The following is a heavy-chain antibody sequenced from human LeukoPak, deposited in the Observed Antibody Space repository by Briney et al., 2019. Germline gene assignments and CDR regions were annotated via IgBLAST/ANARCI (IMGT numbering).Heavy chain of an antibody. CDR3: ARGFKGYCSSTSCYLDYYYGMDV. CDR2: ISAYNGNT. J-gene: IGHJ6*02. Sequence: ASVKVSCKASGYTFTSYGISWVRQAPGQGLEWMGWISAYNGNTNYAQKLQGRVTMTTDTSTSTAYMELRSLRSDDTAVYYCARGFKGYCSSTSCYLDYYYGMDVWGQGTTVTVSS. V-gene: IGHV1-18*01. CDR1: GYTFTSYG. D-gene: IGHD2-2*01.